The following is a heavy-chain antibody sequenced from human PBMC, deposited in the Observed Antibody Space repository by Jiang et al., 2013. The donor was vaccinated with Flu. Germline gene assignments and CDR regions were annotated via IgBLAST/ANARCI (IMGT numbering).Heavy chain of an antibody. J-gene: IGHJ3*01. V-gene: IGHV4-59*11. CDR3: ARDDRYCNGGSCSIRNGVFDV. D-gene: IGHD2-15*01. CDR1: GGSISRQY. Sequence: LLKPSETLSLTCAVSGGSISRQYWSWIRQSPGKGLEWIGHIYHSGKTDYNPSLWSRVTISIDTSKNQFSLYLTSATAADTALYFCARDDRYCNGGSCSIRNGVFDVWGQGKMVTVSS. CDR2: IYHSGKT.